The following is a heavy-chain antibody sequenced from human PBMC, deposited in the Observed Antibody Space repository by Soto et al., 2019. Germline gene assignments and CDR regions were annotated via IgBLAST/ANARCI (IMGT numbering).Heavy chain of an antibody. CDR3: ARDGLRKSNPLYGSGSYSYMDV. Sequence: PSETLSLTCAVSGGSISSGGYSWSWIRQPPGKGLEWIGYIYHSGSTYYNPSLKSRVTISVDTSKNQFSLKLSSVTAADTAVYYCARDGLRKSNPLYGSGSYSYMDVWGKGTTVTVSS. V-gene: IGHV4-30-2*01. J-gene: IGHJ6*03. CDR2: IYHSGST. D-gene: IGHD3-10*01. CDR1: GGSISSGGYS.